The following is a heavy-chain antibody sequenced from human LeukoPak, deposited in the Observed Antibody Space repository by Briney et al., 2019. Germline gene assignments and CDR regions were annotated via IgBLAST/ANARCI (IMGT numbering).Heavy chain of an antibody. J-gene: IGHJ4*02. CDR2: ISYDGSNK. Sequence: GGSLRLSCAASGFTFSSYSMHWVRLAPGKGLEWVAVISYDGSNKYYADSVKGRFTISRDNSKNTLYLQMNSLRAEDTAVYYCARDPSSGWYVYFDYWSQGTLVTVSS. CDR1: GFTFSSYS. V-gene: IGHV3-30*03. D-gene: IGHD6-19*01. CDR3: ARDPSSGWYVYFDY.